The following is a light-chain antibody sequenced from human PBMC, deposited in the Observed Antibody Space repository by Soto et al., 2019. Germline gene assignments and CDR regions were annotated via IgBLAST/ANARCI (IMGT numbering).Light chain of an antibody. V-gene: IGLV2-11*01. CDR1: SSDVGGYNY. J-gene: IGLJ1*01. CDR3: CSYAGSFTYV. Sequence: QSALTQPRSVSGSPRQSVTISCTGTSSDVGGYNYVSWYQQHPGKAPKLMIYDVSKRPSGVPDRFSGSKSGNTASLTISGLQAEDEADYYCCSYAGSFTYVFGTGTKLTVL. CDR2: DVS.